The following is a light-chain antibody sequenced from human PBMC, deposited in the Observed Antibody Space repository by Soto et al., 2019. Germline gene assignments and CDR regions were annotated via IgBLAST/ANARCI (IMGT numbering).Light chain of an antibody. J-gene: IGKJ1*01. Sequence: EIVLTQSPATLSLSALERVTLSFMASQRISGYLGWYQQKPGQAPRLLIYDASNRATGIPVRFSGSGSGTDYTLTITNLEAEDFAIYYCQQRSNWPWTFGQGTKVDIK. CDR3: QQRSNWPWT. CDR1: QRISGY. CDR2: DAS. V-gene: IGKV3-11*01.